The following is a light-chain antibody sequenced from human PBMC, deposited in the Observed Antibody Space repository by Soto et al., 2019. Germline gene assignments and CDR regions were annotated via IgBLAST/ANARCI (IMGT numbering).Light chain of an antibody. CDR2: WAS. J-gene: IGKJ1*01. V-gene: IGKV4-1*01. CDR1: QSVLYSSDNNNY. Sequence: DIVMTQSPDSLAASLGERATINCKSSQSVLYSSDNNNYSAWYQQKPGQPPKLLIYWASTRESGVPDRFSGSGSGTDFTLTISSLQAEDVAVYYCQQHYNIPWTFGQGTKVEI. CDR3: QQHYNIPWT.